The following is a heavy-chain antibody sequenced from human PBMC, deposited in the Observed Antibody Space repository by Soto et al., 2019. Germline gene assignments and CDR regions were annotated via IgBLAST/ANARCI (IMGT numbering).Heavy chain of an antibody. V-gene: IGHV3-21*01. CDR2: ISSSISYI. J-gene: IGHJ4*02. D-gene: IGHD4-17*01. Sequence: GGSLRLSCAASGFTFSTYTMNWVRQAPGKGLEWVSSISSSISYIYYADSVKGRFTLSRDNAKNSLYLQMNSLRAEDTALYYCARDLFGDYEAGIDYWGQGTLVTVSS. CDR3: ARDLFGDYEAGIDY. CDR1: GFTFSTYT.